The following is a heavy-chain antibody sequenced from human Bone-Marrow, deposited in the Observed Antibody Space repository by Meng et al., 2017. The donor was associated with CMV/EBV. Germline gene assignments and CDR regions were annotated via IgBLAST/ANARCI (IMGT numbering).Heavy chain of an antibody. CDR2: INHSGST. J-gene: IGHJ4*02. Sequence: NWIRQPPGKGLEWIGEINHSGSTNYNPSLKSRVTISVDTSKNQFSLKLSSVTAADTAVYYCARGRTKNAYYYGSGSYYRVPFDYWGQGTLVTVSS. V-gene: IGHV4-34*01. D-gene: IGHD3-10*01. CDR3: ARGRTKNAYYYGSGSYYRVPFDY.